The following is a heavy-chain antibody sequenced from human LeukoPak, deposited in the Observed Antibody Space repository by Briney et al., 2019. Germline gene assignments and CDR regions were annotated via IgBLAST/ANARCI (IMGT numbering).Heavy chain of an antibody. J-gene: IGHJ4*02. CDR3: ARERWSSGTDY. D-gene: IGHD3-22*01. CDR2: IYYSGST. V-gene: IGHV4-31*03. Sequence: PSETLSLTCTVSGGSISSGGYSWSWIRQHPGKGLEWIGYIYYSGSTYYNPSLKSRVTISVDTSKNQFSLKLSSVTAADTAVYYCARERWSSGTDYWGQGTLVTVSS. CDR1: GGSISSGGYS.